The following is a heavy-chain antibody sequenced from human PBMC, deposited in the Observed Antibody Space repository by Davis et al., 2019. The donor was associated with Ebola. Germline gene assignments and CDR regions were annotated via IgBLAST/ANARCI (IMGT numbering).Heavy chain of an antibody. CDR3: ARDGLLWFGELLDYGMDV. V-gene: IGHV1-18*04. Sequence: ASVKVSCKASGYTFTSYGISWVRQAPGQGLEWMGWISAYNGNTNYAQKLQGRVTMTTDTSTSTAYMELRSLRSDDTAVYYCARDGLLWFGELLDYGMDVWGKGTTVTVSS. CDR2: ISAYNGNT. D-gene: IGHD3-10*01. CDR1: GYTFTSYG. J-gene: IGHJ6*04.